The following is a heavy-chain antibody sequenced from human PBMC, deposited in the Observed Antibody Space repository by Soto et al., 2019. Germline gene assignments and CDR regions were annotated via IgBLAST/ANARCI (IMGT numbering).Heavy chain of an antibody. D-gene: IGHD2-15*01. J-gene: IGHJ4*02. CDR1: GFTFSSYG. Sequence: QVQLVESGGGVVQPGRSLRLSCAASGFTFSSYGMHWVRQAPGKGLEWVAVISYDGSNKYYADSVKGRFTIPRDNSKNTLYLQMNSLRAEDTAVYYCAKDPCSGGSCYRPFDYWGQGTLVTVSS. CDR3: AKDPCSGGSCYRPFDY. V-gene: IGHV3-30*18. CDR2: ISYDGSNK.